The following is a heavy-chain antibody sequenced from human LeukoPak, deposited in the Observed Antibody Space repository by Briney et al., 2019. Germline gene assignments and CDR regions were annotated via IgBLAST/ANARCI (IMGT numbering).Heavy chain of an antibody. CDR2: IDSSSRIT. V-gene: IGHV3-48*04. D-gene: IGHD2-21*02. CDR1: GFTFSTYS. Sequence: PGGSLRLSCAASGFTFSTYSMNWVRQAPGKGLEWVSFIDSSSRITFYADSVKGRFTISRDNAKNSLFLQMNSLRAEDSAVYFCARRVPSQVVTDYFDYWGQGTLVTVSS. J-gene: IGHJ4*02. CDR3: ARRVPSQVVTDYFDY.